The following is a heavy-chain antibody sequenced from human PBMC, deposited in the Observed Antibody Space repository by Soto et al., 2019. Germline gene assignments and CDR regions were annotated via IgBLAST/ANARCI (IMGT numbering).Heavy chain of an antibody. Sequence: SETLSLTCTVSGGSISSGDYYWSWIRQPPGKGLEWIGYIYYSGSTNYNPSLKSRVTISVDTSKNQFSLKLSSVTAADTAVYYCARGVVTMVRGVIYNWFDPWGQGTLVTVSS. V-gene: IGHV4-61*08. CDR1: GGSISSGDYY. D-gene: IGHD3-10*01. CDR3: ARGVVTMVRGVIYNWFDP. J-gene: IGHJ5*02. CDR2: IYYSGST.